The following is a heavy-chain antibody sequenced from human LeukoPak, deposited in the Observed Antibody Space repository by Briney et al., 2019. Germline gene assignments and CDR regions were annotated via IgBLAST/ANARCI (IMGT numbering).Heavy chain of an antibody. CDR3: ATSRAYYDSSGYYVHTFDY. CDR1: GGSISSSSYY. D-gene: IGHD3-22*01. Sequence: PSETLSLTCTVSGGSISSSSYYWGWIRQPPGKGLEWIGSIYYSGSTYYNPSLKSRVTISVDTSKNQFSLKLISVTAADTAVYYCATSRAYYDSSGYYVHTFDYWGQGTLVTVSS. CDR2: IYYSGST. V-gene: IGHV4-39*01. J-gene: IGHJ4*02.